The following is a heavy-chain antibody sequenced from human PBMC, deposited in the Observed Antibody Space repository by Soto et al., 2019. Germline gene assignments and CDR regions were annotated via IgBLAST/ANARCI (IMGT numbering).Heavy chain of an antibody. D-gene: IGHD2-15*01. J-gene: IGHJ4*02. CDR3: AAGVVVAATLSYYFDY. CDR2: IIPIFGTA. Sequence: QVQLVQSGAEVKKPGSSVKVSCKASGGTFSSYAISWVRQAPGQGLEWMGGIIPIFGTANYAQKFQGRVTITADESQSTAYRELSSLRSEDTAVYYCAAGVVVAATLSYYFDYWGQGTLVTVSS. V-gene: IGHV1-69*12. CDR1: GGTFSSYA.